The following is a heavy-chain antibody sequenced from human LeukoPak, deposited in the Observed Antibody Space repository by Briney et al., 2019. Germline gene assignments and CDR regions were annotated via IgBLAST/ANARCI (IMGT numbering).Heavy chain of an antibody. Sequence: ASVKVSCKASGYTFTGYYMHWVRQAPGQGLEWMGWINPNSGGTNYAQKFQGRVTMTRDTSISTAHMELSRLRSDDTAVYYCAREDMVRGVIIMGIDYWGQGTLATVSS. V-gene: IGHV1-2*02. J-gene: IGHJ4*02. CDR2: INPNSGGT. D-gene: IGHD3-10*01. CDR1: GYTFTGYY. CDR3: AREDMVRGVIIMGIDY.